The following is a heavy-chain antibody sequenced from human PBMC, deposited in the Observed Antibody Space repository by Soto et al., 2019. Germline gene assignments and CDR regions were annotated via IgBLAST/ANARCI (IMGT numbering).Heavy chain of an antibody. V-gene: IGHV4-30-2*01. Sequence: PSETLSLTCAVSGGSISSGGYSWSWIRQPPGKGLEWIGYIYYSGSTYYNPSLKSRVTISVDTSKNQFPLKLSSVTAADTAVYYCARGPTVTNFDYWGQGTLVTVSS. J-gene: IGHJ4*02. CDR3: ARGPTVTNFDY. CDR1: GGSISSGGYS. D-gene: IGHD4-17*01. CDR2: IYYSGST.